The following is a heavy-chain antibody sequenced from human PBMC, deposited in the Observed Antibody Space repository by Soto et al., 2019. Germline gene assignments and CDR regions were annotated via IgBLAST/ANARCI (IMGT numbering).Heavy chain of an antibody. CDR3: VRPVYYDSSGYLNWFDP. V-gene: IGHV5-10-1*01. D-gene: IGHD3-22*01. J-gene: IGHJ5*02. Sequence: PGESLKISCKGSGYSFTSYWISWVRQMPGKGLEWMGRIDPSDSYTNYSPSFQGHVTISADKSISTAYLQWSSLKASDTAMYYCVRPVYYDSSGYLNWFDPWGQGTLVTVSS. CDR2: IDPSDSYT. CDR1: GYSFTSYW.